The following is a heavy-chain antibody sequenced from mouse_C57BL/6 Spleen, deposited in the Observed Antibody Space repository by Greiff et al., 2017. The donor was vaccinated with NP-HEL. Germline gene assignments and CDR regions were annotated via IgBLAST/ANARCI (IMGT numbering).Heavy chain of an antibody. CDR2: ISDGGSYT. CDR3: AREGPYDGYKAWFAY. V-gene: IGHV5-4*01. CDR1: GFTFSSYA. Sequence: EVKLVESGGGLVKPGGSLKLSCAASGFTFSSYAMSWVRQTPEKRLEWVATISDGGSYTYYPDNVKGRFTISRDNAKNNLYLQMSHLKSEDTAMYYCAREGPYDGYKAWFAYWGQGTLVTVSA. J-gene: IGHJ3*01. D-gene: IGHD2-3*01.